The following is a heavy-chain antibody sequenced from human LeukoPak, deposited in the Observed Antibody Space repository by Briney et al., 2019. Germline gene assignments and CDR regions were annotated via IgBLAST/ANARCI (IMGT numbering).Heavy chain of an antibody. Sequence: SETLSLTCNVSGYSISSGYYWGWIRQPPGKGLEWIGSIYHSGSTYYNPSLKSRVTISVDTSKNQFSLKLSSVTAADTAVYYCARCHLVVAATRFDYWGQGTLVTVSS. CDR3: ARCHLVVAATRFDY. D-gene: IGHD2-15*01. CDR2: IYHSGST. J-gene: IGHJ4*02. V-gene: IGHV4-38-2*02. CDR1: GYSISSGYY.